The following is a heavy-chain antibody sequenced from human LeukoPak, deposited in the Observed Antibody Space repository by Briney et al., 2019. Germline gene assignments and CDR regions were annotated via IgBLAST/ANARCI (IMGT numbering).Heavy chain of an antibody. D-gene: IGHD4-23*01. J-gene: IGHJ4*02. CDR3: ARDLGLDYGGSQ. Sequence: PGGSLRLSCAASGFTFSSYWMHWVRQAPGKGLVWVSHINSDGSSTNYADSVKGRFTISRDNAKNTLYLQMNTLRAEDKAVYYCARDLGLDYGGSQWGQGTLVTVSS. CDR2: INSDGSST. V-gene: IGHV3-74*01. CDR1: GFTFSSYW.